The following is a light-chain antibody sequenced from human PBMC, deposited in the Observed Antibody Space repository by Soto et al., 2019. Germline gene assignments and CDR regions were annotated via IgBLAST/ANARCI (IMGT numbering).Light chain of an antibody. CDR3: QQYNSYWT. J-gene: IGKJ1*01. CDR2: GAS. CDR1: ESVSTN. Sequence: EIEVTQSPSTLSLATGERVTLSCRASESVSTNLAWYQQKPGQAPRLLIYGASSRATGIPDRFSGSGSGTEFTLTISSLQPDDFATYYCQQYNSYWTFAQGTKV. V-gene: IGKV3D-15*01.